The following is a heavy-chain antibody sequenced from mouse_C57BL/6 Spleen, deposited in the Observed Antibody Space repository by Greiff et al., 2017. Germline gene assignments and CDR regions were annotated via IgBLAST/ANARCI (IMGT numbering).Heavy chain of an antibody. CDR3: ARGRLLLYFDV. CDR2: IYPSDSET. J-gene: IGHJ1*03. D-gene: IGHD2-3*01. CDR1: GYTFTSSW. Sequence: QVQLQQPGAELVRPGSSVKLSCKASGYTFTSSWMDWVKQRPGQGLEWIGNIYPSDSETHYNQKFKDKATLTVDKSSSTAYMQLISLTSEDSAVYYCARGRLLLYFDVWGTGTTVTVSS. V-gene: IGHV1-61*01.